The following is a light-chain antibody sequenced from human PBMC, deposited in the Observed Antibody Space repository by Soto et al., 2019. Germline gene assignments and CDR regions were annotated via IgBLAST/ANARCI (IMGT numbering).Light chain of an antibody. Sequence: QSALTQPASVSGSPGQSIAISCTGTSNDVGGDNDVSWYQQHPGKAPKLMIYDVSARPSGVSNRFSGSKSDNTASLTISGLQAEDEADYYCSSYTSSNTVVFGGGTKLTVL. CDR1: SNDVGGDND. CDR3: SSYTSSNTVV. J-gene: IGLJ2*01. V-gene: IGLV2-14*01. CDR2: DVS.